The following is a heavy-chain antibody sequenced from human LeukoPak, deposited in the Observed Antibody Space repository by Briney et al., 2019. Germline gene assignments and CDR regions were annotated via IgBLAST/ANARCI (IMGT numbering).Heavy chain of an antibody. CDR1: GGTFRGYF. CDR2: IDHTGST. V-gene: IGHV4-34*01. J-gene: IGHJ5*02. CDR3: ARGVRFHVGSGNWFDL. D-gene: IGHD3-10*01. Sequence: SETLSLTCDVSGGTFRGYFWSWIHQPPGKGLAWIGEIDHTGSTNYNPSLESRVTLSVDTSKNQVSLNLNSVTAADTAVYFCARGVRFHVGSGNWFDLWAREPWSPSPQ.